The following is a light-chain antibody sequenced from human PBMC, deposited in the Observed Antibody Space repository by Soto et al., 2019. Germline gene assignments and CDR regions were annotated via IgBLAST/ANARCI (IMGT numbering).Light chain of an antibody. CDR1: SSDVGGYNY. V-gene: IGLV2-14*01. Sequence: QSALTQPASVSGFPGQSITISCTGTSSDVGGYNYVSWYQQHPGKAPKLMIYEVSNRPSGVSNRFSGSKSGNTASLTISGLQAEDEADYYCNSYTSGSTLDVFGTGTKLTVL. CDR3: NSYTSGSTLDV. CDR2: EVS. J-gene: IGLJ1*01.